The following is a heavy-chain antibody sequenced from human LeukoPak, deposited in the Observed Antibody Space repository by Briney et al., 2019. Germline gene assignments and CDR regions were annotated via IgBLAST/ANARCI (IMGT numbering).Heavy chain of an antibody. CDR3: ARVGRLYYYDSSGTYYFDY. Sequence: SETLSLTCTVSGGSISSSSYYWGWIRQPPGKGLEWIGSIYYSGSTYYNPSLKSRVTISVDTSKNQFSLKLSSVTAADTAVYYCARVGRLYYYDSSGTYYFDYWGQGTLVTVSS. D-gene: IGHD3-22*01. V-gene: IGHV4-39*01. CDR2: IYYSGST. CDR1: GGSISSSSYY. J-gene: IGHJ4*02.